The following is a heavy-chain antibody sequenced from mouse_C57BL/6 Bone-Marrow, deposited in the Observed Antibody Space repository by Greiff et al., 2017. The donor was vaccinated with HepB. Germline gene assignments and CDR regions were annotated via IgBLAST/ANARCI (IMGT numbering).Heavy chain of an antibody. D-gene: IGHD1-1*01. CDR1: GFNIKNTY. CDR3: AGIYYYGSSPVLDV. CDR2: IDPANGNT. Sequence: EVKLVESVAELVRPGASVKLSCTASGFNIKNTYMHWVKQRPEQGLEWIGRIDPANGNTKYAPKFQGKATITADTSSNTAYLQLSSLTSEDTAIYYCAGIYYYGSSPVLDVWGTGTTVTVSS. J-gene: IGHJ1*03. V-gene: IGHV14-3*01.